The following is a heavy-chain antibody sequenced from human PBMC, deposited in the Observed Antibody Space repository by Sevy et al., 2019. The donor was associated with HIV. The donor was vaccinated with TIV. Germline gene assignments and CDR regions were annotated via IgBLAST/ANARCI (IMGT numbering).Heavy chain of an antibody. J-gene: IGHJ3*02. Sequence: GGSLRLSCAASGFTFSSYDMNWVRQAPGKGLEWVSFITTSGGTMYYADSVKGRFTVSRDSAENSLYLQMNSLRVEDTAAYYCARDKMGGSFDIWGQGTMVTVSS. CDR1: GFTFSSYD. V-gene: IGHV3-48*01. CDR3: ARDKMGGSFDI. CDR2: ITTSGGTM. D-gene: IGHD3-16*01.